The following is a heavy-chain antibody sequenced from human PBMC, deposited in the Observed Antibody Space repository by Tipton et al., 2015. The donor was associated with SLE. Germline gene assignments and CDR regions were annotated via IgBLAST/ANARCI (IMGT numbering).Heavy chain of an antibody. CDR1: GGPISSYY. V-gene: IGHV4-4*07. D-gene: IGHD2-2*01. CDR3: ARGEFHGSSTREV. J-gene: IGHJ4*02. Sequence: TLSLTCTVSGGPISSYYWSWIRQPAGKGLEWIVRIYTSGSTNYNHSLKSRVTMSVDTSKNQFSLKLSSVTAADTAVYYCARGEFHGSSTREVWGQGTLVTVSS. CDR2: IYTSGST.